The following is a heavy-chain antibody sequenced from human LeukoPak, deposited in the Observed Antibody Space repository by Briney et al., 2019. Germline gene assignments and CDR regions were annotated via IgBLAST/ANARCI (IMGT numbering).Heavy chain of an antibody. CDR2: INPNSGDT. Sequence: ASVTVSFKASGYTFTNHPMHWVRQAPGQGLEWMGWINPNSGDTNYVQKFQGRVTITRDPSISTAYMELSGLRADDTAVYYCARERYTAYGNFDYWGQGTQVTVSS. V-gene: IGHV1-2*02. CDR1: GYTFTNHP. D-gene: IGHD5-12*01. J-gene: IGHJ4*02. CDR3: ARERYTAYGNFDY.